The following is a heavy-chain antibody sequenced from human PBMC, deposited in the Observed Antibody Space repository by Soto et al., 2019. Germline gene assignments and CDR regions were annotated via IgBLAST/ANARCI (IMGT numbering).Heavy chain of an antibody. V-gene: IGHV3-20*01. CDR1: GFTFDDYG. CDR3: ARDMAERGHYDFWSGYSQSYYYYYDMDV. D-gene: IGHD3-3*01. Sequence: EVQLVESGGGVVRPGGSLRLSCAASGFTFDDYGMSWVRQAPGKGLEWVSGINWSGGSTGYADSVKGRFTISRDNAKNSLYLQMNSLGAEDTALYHCARDMAERGHYDFWSGYSQSYYYYYDMDVWGKVTTVTVSS. J-gene: IGHJ6*03. CDR2: INWSGGST.